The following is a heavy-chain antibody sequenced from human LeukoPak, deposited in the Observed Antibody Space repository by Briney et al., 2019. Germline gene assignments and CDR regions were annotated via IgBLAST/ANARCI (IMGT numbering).Heavy chain of an antibody. CDR3: AREGHFQDSNGYSYYFHS. CDR2: IYKSGST. D-gene: IGHD3-22*01. J-gene: IGHJ4*02. Sequence: SETLSLTCTVSGGSIGWDYWSWIRQSAGKGLEWIGRIYKSGSTNYNPSFRSRVTMSVDTSKNQFSLNVTSVTAADTAVYYCAREGHFQDSNGYSYYFHSWGQGSLVTVSS. V-gene: IGHV4-4*07. CDR1: GGSIGWDY.